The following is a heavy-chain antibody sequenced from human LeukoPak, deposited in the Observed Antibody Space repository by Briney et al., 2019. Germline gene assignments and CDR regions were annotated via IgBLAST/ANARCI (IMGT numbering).Heavy chain of an antibody. Sequence: ASVKVSCKASGYTFTDYYMHWVRQAPGQGLDWMGWTSPNSGGTNYAQKFQGRVTMTRDTSISTAYMELSRLRSDDTAVYYCARDYVGDNWFDPWGQGTLVTVSS. D-gene: IGHD3-16*01. V-gene: IGHV1-2*02. J-gene: IGHJ5*02. CDR1: GYTFTDYY. CDR3: ARDYVGDNWFDP. CDR2: TSPNSGGT.